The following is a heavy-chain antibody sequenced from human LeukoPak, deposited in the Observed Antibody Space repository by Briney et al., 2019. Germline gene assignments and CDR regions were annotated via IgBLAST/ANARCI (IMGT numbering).Heavy chain of an antibody. D-gene: IGHD3-3*01. J-gene: IGHJ4*02. CDR2: IYYSGST. Sequence: PSETLSLTCTVSGGSISSSSYYWGWIRQPPGKGLEWIGSIYYSGSTYYNPSLKSRVTISVDTSKNQFSLKLSSVTAADTAVYYCARALYYDFWSGPPYYFDYWGQGTLVTVSS. CDR3: ARALYYDFWSGPPYYFDY. V-gene: IGHV4-39*01. CDR1: GGSISSSSYY.